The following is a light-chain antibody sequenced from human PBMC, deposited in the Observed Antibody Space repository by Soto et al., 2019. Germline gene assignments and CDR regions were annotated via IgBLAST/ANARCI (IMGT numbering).Light chain of an antibody. Sequence: EIVMTQSPATLSLSPGDTATLSCRASQSVDTNLAWYVQKPGQAPRRLMYGVSTWGTVVTARFSGSGSGTEFTLTISSLQSEDFAIYYCQQYKSWPITFGQGTRLEIK. V-gene: IGKV3D-15*01. CDR3: QQYKSWPIT. J-gene: IGKJ5*01. CDR2: GVS. CDR1: QSVDTN.